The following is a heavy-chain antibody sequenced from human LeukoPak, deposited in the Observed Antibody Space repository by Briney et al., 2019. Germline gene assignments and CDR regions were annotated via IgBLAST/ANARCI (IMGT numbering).Heavy chain of an antibody. CDR1: GFTFSSYA. D-gene: IGHD5-18*01. Sequence: PGGSLRLSCAVSGFTFSSYALSWVRRAPGKGLEWISAIRGSGDDTSYADSVKGRFTISRDNSKNTLYLQMNSLRAEDTAVYYCAKDPHTAMVKFDYWGQGTLVTVSS. CDR2: IRGSGDDT. CDR3: AKDPHTAMVKFDY. J-gene: IGHJ4*02. V-gene: IGHV3-23*01.